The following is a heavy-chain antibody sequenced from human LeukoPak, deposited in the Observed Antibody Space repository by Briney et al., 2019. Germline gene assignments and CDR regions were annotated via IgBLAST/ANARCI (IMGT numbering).Heavy chain of an antibody. CDR3: ARAGATETTHFDY. CDR1: GYSFSIFG. V-gene: IGHV1-18*01. Sequence: ASVKVSCKASGYSFSIFGMTWVRQAPGPGLEWMGWISASSGNTNYAQKLQGRVTMTTDTSTNTAYMELRSLKSDDTAVYYCARAGATETTHFDYWGQGTLVTVSS. CDR2: ISASSGNT. J-gene: IGHJ4*02. D-gene: IGHD4-17*01.